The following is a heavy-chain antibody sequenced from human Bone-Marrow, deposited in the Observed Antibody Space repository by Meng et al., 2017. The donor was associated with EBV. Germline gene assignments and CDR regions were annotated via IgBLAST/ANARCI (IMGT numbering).Heavy chain of an antibody. CDR3: AGERGTLDFDY. D-gene: IGHD2/OR15-2a*01. V-gene: IGHV4-34*01. CDR1: GGSFSGYY. Sequence: QGDLQQGGAGLLKRSETLSLPCAVYGGSFSGYYWSWIRQPPGKGLEWIGEINHSGSTNYNPSLKSRVTISVDTSKNQFSLKLSSVTAADTAVYYCAGERGTLDFDYWGQGTLVTVSS. J-gene: IGHJ4*02. CDR2: INHSGST.